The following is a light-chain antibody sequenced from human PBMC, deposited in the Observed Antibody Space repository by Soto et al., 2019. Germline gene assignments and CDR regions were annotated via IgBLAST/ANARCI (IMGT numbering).Light chain of an antibody. Sequence: DIQMTQSPSSLSASVGDRVTITCRPSQGISNYLAWYQQKPGKVPKLLIYAASTLQSGVPSRFSGSGSGTDFTLTISGLQPEDVATYFTQKYNSAPRTFGPETKVDIK. J-gene: IGKJ3*01. CDR3: QKYNSAPRT. CDR2: AAS. CDR1: QGISNY. V-gene: IGKV1-27*01.